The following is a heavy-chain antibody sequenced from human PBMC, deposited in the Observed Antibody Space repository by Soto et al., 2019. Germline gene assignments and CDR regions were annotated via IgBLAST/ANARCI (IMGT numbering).Heavy chain of an antibody. CDR2: ISYDGSNK. D-gene: IGHD2-2*01. Sequence: QVQLVESGGGVVQPGRSLRLSCAASGFTFSSYGMHWVRQAPGKGLEWVAVISYDGSNKYYADSVKGRFTLSRDNSKNTLYLQMNSLRAEATAVYYCAKGPAIVLVPAAMHYPYGMDVWGQGTKVTVYS. J-gene: IGHJ6*02. CDR3: AKGPAIVLVPAAMHYPYGMDV. CDR1: GFTFSSYG. V-gene: IGHV3-30*18.